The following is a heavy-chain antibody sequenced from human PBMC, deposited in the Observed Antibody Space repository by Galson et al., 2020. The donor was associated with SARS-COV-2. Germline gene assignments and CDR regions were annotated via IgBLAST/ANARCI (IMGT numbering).Heavy chain of an antibody. CDR1: GFTFSSYE. CDR2: ISSSGSTI. V-gene: IGHV3-48*03. CDR3: ARVKYSSGFHY. J-gene: IGHJ4*02. Sequence: GGSLRLSCAASGFTFSSYEMNWVRQAPGKGLEWVSYISSSGSTIYYADSVKGRFTISRDNAKNSLYLQMNSLRAEDTAVYYCARVKYSSGFHYWGQGTLVTVSS. D-gene: IGHD6-19*01.